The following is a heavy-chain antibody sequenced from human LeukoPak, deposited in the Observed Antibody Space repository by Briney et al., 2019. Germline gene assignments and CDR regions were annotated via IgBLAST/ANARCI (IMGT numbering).Heavy chain of an antibody. CDR2: ISASGST. CDR1: GGSISSSY. J-gene: IGHJ5*02. V-gene: IGHV4-4*07. CDR3: ARELSSSSRWFDP. D-gene: IGHD6-13*01. Sequence: SETLSLTCTVSGGSISSSYWSWIWQPAGKGLEWFGRISASGSTNYNTSLKSRVTMSVDVSKNQFSLTLSSVTAADTAVYYCARELSSSSRWFDPWGQGTRVTVSS.